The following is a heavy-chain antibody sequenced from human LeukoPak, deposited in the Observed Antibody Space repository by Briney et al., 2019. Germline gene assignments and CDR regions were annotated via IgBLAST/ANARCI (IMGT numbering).Heavy chain of an antibody. CDR3: ASLKNYYDSSGYLVTDAFDI. J-gene: IGHJ3*02. Sequence: GASVKVSCKASGYTFTSYYLYWVRQAPGQGLEWMGIINPSGGSTNYAQKFQGRVTMTRDTSTSTAYMELRSLRSDDTAVYYCASLKNYYDSSGYLVTDAFDIWGQGTMVTVSS. V-gene: IGHV1-46*01. CDR1: GYTFTSYY. CDR2: INPSGGST. D-gene: IGHD3-22*01.